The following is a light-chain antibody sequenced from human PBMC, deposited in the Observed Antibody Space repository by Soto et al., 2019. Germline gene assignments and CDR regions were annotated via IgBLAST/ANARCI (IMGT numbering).Light chain of an antibody. Sequence: EIVLTQSPVTLSLSPGERATLSCRASQSISSSHLAWYQQKPGQGPRLLIYGAASRATGIPDRFSGSGSGTDCTLTISRLEPEDFAVYYCQQYRSSPLTFGGGTKVDIK. CDR3: QQYRSSPLT. CDR2: GAA. J-gene: IGKJ4*01. V-gene: IGKV3-20*01. CDR1: QSISSSH.